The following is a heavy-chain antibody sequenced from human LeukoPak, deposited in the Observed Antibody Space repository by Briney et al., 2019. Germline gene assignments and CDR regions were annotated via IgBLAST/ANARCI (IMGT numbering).Heavy chain of an antibody. CDR2: IYSGGST. V-gene: IGHV3-53*01. CDR1: GFTVSSNY. J-gene: IGHJ5*02. D-gene: IGHD3-22*01. CDR3: ASGYYDSSGYFA. Sequence: GGSLRLSCAASGFTVSSNYMSWVRQAPGKGLEWVSVIYSGGSTYYADSVKGRFTISRDNSKNTLYLQMNSPRAEDTAVYYCASGYYDSSGYFAWGQGTLVTVSS.